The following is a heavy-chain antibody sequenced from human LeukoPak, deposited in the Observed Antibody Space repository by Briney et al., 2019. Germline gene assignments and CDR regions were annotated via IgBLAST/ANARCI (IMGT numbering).Heavy chain of an antibody. CDR2: ISASDGTT. J-gene: IGHJ4*02. Sequence: GASVQVSSKASGYSFSIYGITWARQAPGQGLEYLGWISASDGTTNYAQKVQDRVTMTTDTSTSTAYLELRSLGSEDTAVYYCARCGAAVTTHFSHWGQGTLVTVSS. CDR3: ARCGAAVTTHFSH. CDR1: GYSFSIYG. V-gene: IGHV1-18*01. D-gene: IGHD4-17*01.